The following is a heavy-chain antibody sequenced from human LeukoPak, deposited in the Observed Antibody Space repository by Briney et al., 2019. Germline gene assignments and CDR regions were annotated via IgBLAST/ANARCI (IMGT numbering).Heavy chain of an antibody. CDR2: MNPNSGNT. D-gene: IGHD4-23*01. CDR1: GYTFTSYD. V-gene: IGHV1-8*03. CDR3: ARLGDYGGN. J-gene: IGHJ4*02. Sequence: ASVKVSCKASGYTFTSYDINWERQATGQGLEWMGGMNPNSGNTGYPQKFQGRVTITRTTSISTAYMEVSSLRSEDTAVYYCARLGDYGGNWGQGTLVTVSS.